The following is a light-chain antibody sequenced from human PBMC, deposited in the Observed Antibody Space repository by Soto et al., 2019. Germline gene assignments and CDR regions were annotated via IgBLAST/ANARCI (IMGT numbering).Light chain of an antibody. Sequence: QSALTQPASVSGSPGQSITISCTGTSSDVGGYNYVSWYQQHPGKAPKLMIYDVTNRPSGVSSRFSGSKSGNTASPTISGLQAEDEADYYCASYTSSATYVIGTGTKVTVL. CDR3: ASYTSSATYV. CDR1: SSDVGGYNY. CDR2: DVT. V-gene: IGLV2-14*01. J-gene: IGLJ1*01.